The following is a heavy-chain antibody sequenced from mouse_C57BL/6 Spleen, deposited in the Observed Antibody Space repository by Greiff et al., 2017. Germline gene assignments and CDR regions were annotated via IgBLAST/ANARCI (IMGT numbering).Heavy chain of an antibody. J-gene: IGHJ2*01. D-gene: IGHD1-1*01. Sequence: VQLQQSGPELVKPGASVKISCKASGYSFTDYNMNWVKQSNGKSLEWIGVINPNYGTTSYNQKFKGKATLTVDQSSSTAYMQLNSLTSDDSAVYYCARRNYYGSSPYCDYWGQGTTLTVSS. CDR1: GYSFTDYN. V-gene: IGHV1-39*01. CDR2: INPNYGTT. CDR3: ARRNYYGSSPYCDY.